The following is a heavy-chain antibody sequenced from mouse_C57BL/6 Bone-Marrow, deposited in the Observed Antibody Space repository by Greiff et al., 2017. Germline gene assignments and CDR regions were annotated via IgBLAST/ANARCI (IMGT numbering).Heavy chain of an antibody. J-gene: IGHJ3*01. V-gene: IGHV5-12*01. CDR2: ISNGGGST. Sequence: EVMLVESGGGLVQPGGSLKLSCAASGFTFSDYYMYWVRQTPEKRLEWVAYISNGGGSTYYPDTVKGRFTISRDNAKNTLYLQMSRLKSEDTAMYYGARPPYCDYAGFAYWGQGTLVTVSA. CDR1: GFTFSDYY. D-gene: IGHD2-4*01. CDR3: ARPPYCDYAGFAY.